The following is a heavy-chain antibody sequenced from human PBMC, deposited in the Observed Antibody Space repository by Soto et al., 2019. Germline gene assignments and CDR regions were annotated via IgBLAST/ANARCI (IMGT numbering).Heavy chain of an antibody. J-gene: IGHJ3*02. Sequence: TLSLTCTVSGGSISSSSYYWGWIRQPPGKGLEWIGSIYYSGNTYYNPSLKSRVTISVDTSKNQFSLKLSSVTAVDTAVYYCARNVVVPAPAAFDIWGQGTMVTVS. D-gene: IGHD2-2*01. CDR1: GGSISSSSYY. CDR2: IYYSGNT. V-gene: IGHV4-39*01. CDR3: ARNVVVPAPAAFDI.